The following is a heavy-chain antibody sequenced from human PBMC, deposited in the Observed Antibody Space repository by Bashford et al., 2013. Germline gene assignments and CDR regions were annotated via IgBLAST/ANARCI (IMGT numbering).Heavy chain of an antibody. V-gene: IGHV3-30*18. J-gene: IGHJ6*02. CDR1: GFIFSFYG. CDR3: AKDEGGFDLDGMDV. CDR2: ISYDGSNE. Sequence: GGSLRLSCAASGFIFSFYGMHWVRQAPGKGLEWVAVISYDGSNEYYADSVKGRFTISRDNSENTLYLQMNSLRADDTAVYYCAKDEGGFDLDGMDVWGQGTTVTVSS. D-gene: IGHD5-12*01.